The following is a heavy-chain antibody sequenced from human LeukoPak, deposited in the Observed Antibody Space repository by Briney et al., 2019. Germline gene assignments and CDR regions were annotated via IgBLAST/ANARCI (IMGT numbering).Heavy chain of an antibody. J-gene: IGHJ4*02. CDR2: IHHSGNA. CDR3: TRVRQGSQSDY. Sequence: SETLSLTCTVSGDSISSGNHHWAWIRQPPGKGLECIGSIHHSGNACYNSSLESRVTISVDMSKNQFSLQLRSVTAADTAVYYCTRVRQGSQSDYWGQGTLVTVSS. CDR1: GDSISSGNHH. V-gene: IGHV4-39*07.